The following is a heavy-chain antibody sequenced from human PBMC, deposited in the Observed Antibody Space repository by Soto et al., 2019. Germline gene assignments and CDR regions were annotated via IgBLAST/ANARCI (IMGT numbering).Heavy chain of an antibody. CDR2: IYYSGST. V-gene: IGHV4-59*01. J-gene: IGHJ6*02. D-gene: IGHD2-21*02. Sequence: QVQLQESGPGLVKPSETLSLTCTVSGGSISSYYWSWIRQPPGKGLEWIGYIYYSGSTNYNPSLKSRVTISVDTSKNQFSLKLSCVTAADTAVYYCARDRYCGGDCYSFHPYGMDVWGQGTTVTVSS. CDR3: ARDRYCGGDCYSFHPYGMDV. CDR1: GGSISSYY.